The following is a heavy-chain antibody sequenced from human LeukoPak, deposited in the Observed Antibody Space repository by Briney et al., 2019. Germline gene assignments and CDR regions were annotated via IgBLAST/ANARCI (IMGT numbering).Heavy chain of an antibody. V-gene: IGHV4-38-2*01. CDR1: GYSISSGYY. J-gene: IGHJ5*02. CDR2: IYHSGST. D-gene: IGHD3-3*01. CDR3: ARSNYDFWSGYLNWFDP. Sequence: PSETLSLTCAVSGYSISSGYYWGWIRQPPGKGLEWIGSIYHSGSTYYNPSLKRRVTISINTSKNQFSLKLSSVTAADTAVYYCARSNYDFWSGYLNWFDPWGQGILVTVSS.